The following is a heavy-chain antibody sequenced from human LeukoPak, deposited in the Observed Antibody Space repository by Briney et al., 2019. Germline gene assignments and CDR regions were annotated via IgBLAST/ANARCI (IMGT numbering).Heavy chain of an antibody. V-gene: IGHV4-39*07. CDR2: IYYSGST. Sequence: SETLSLTCTVSGGSISGSSHYWGWIRQPPGKGLEWIGSIYYSGSTYYNPSLKSRVTISVDTSKNQFSLKLSSVTAADTAVYYCARDVWYYDSSGYYFFSDYWGQGTLVTVSS. CDR3: ARDVWYYDSSGYYFFSDY. CDR1: GGSISGSSHY. J-gene: IGHJ4*02. D-gene: IGHD3-22*01.